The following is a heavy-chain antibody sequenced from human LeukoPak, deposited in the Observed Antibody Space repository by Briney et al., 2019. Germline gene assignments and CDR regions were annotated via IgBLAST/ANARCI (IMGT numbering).Heavy chain of an antibody. V-gene: IGHV1-45*02. CDR2: ITPFNGNT. CDR3: ARLLLLWFGELLSPNYYYYMDV. J-gene: IGHJ6*03. Sequence: ASVKVSCKAPGYTFTYRYLHWVRQAHGQTLDWMGWITPFNGNTNYAQKFQDRVTITRDRSMSTAYMELSSLGSEEKAMYYCARLLLLWFGELLSPNYYYYMDVWGKGTTVTVSS. CDR1: GYTFTYRY. D-gene: IGHD3-10*01.